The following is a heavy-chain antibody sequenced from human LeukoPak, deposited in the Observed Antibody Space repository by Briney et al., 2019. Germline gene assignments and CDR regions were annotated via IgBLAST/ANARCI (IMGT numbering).Heavy chain of an antibody. Sequence: KISQTLSLTCAISGDSVSSNSAAWNWIRQSPSRGLEWLGRTYYRSKWYNDYAVSVKSRIIINPDTSKNQFSLHLNSVTPEDTAVYYCARGHMITFGGVIEDLGFDYWGQGTLVTVSS. CDR3: ARGHMITFGGVIEDLGFDY. CDR2: TYYRSKWYN. CDR1: GDSVSSNSAA. D-gene: IGHD3-16*02. V-gene: IGHV6-1*01. J-gene: IGHJ4*02.